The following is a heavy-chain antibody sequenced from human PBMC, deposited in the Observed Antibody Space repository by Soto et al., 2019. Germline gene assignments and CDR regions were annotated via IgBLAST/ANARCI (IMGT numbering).Heavy chain of an antibody. J-gene: IGHJ5*02. Sequence: QAQLVQSGAEMKKPGASLKASCKTSGYTFSNHYMHWVRQAPGQGLEWMGLINPHTGSTSYPQKFQGRVTMTRDTFTSTVYMELSSLRSEDTAVYYCARSLFGARTSWFDAWGQGTLVTVSS. D-gene: IGHD3-10*02. CDR3: ARSLFGARTSWFDA. V-gene: IGHV1-46*01. CDR1: GYTFSNHY. CDR2: INPHTGST.